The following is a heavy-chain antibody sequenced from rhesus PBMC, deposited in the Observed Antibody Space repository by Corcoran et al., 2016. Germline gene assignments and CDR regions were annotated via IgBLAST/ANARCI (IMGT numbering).Heavy chain of an antibody. D-gene: IGHD2-27*01. CDR3: ARDGIVVVFTAHCDY. CDR1: GFSFSDYY. Sequence: EVQLVESGGGLAKPGGSLRLSCAASGFSFSDYYMYWVRQAPGKGLEWVSGISYTGGSTYYADSVKGRFTISRENAKNTLYLQMDSLRAEDTAVYYCARDGIVVVFTAHCDYWGQGVLVTVSS. V-gene: IGHV3S18*01. CDR2: ISYTGGST. J-gene: IGHJ4*01.